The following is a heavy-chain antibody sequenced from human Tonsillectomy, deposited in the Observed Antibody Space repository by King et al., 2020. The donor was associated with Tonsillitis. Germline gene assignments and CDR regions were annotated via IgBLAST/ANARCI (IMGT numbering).Heavy chain of an antibody. D-gene: IGHD6-19*01. Sequence: VQLVESGGGVVQPGRSLRLSCAASGFTFSSYGMHWVRQAPGKGLEWVAVISYDGSNKYYADSVKGRFTISRDNSKNTLYLQMNSLRAEDTAVYYCAKEDFRHSSGYFDLWGRGTLVTVSS. CDR1: GFTFSSYG. J-gene: IGHJ2*01. CDR2: ISYDGSNK. V-gene: IGHV3-30*18. CDR3: AKEDFRHSSGYFDL.